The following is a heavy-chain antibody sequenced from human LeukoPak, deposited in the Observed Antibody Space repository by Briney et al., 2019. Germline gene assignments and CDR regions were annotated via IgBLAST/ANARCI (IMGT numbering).Heavy chain of an antibody. J-gene: IGHJ4*02. CDR2: IDPNSGGT. Sequence: GASVKVSCKASGYTFTGCYMHWVRQAPGQGLEWMGWIDPNSGGTNYAQKFQGRVTMTRDTSISTAYMELSRLRSDDTAVYYCARDAGKYSSSSGDYWGQGTLVTVSS. CDR3: ARDAGKYSSSSGDY. CDR1: GYTFTGCY. D-gene: IGHD6-6*01. V-gene: IGHV1-2*02.